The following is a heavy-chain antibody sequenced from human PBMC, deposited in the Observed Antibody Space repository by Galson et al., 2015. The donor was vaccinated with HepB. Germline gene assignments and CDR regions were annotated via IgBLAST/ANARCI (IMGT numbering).Heavy chain of an antibody. D-gene: IGHD6-19*01. J-gene: IGHJ1*01. Sequence: SLRLSCAASGFTFSSYSMNWVRQAPGKGLEWVSSISSSSSYIYYADSVKGRFTISRDNAKNSLYLQMNSLRAEDTAVYYCARAVGIAVAGTSEYFQHWGQGTLVTVSS. CDR3: ARAVGIAVAGTSEYFQH. CDR2: ISSSSSYI. V-gene: IGHV3-21*01. CDR1: GFTFSSYS.